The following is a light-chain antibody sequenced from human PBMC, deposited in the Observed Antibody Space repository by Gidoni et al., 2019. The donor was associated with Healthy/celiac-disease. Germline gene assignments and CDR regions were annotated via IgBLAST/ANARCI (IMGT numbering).Light chain of an antibody. J-gene: IGKJ1*01. Sequence: DSQMTESPASRSASVVDRGTITCQASQDTSNYLNWYQQKPGKAPKLLIYDASKLETGLPSRFSRSGSGTDFTFTISSLQPDDIATYYCQHYDNLLWTFGQXTKVEIK. V-gene: IGKV1-33*01. CDR1: QDTSNY. CDR3: QHYDNLLWT. CDR2: DAS.